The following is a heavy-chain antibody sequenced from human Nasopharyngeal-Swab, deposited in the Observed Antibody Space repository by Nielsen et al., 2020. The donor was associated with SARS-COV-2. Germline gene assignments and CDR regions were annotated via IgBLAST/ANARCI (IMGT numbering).Heavy chain of an antibody. V-gene: IGHV4-59*11. Sequence: SETLSLTCTVSGVSITSQYWSWIPQSPGQGLEWIGYISHNTRTSYTPSLKSRVTMFMDTSQNQFSLRLRSVTAADTAVYYCAKERATGWFGPCCQGTLVTVSS. CDR3: AKERATGWFGP. CDR2: ISHNTRT. J-gene: IGHJ5*02. CDR1: GVSITSQY.